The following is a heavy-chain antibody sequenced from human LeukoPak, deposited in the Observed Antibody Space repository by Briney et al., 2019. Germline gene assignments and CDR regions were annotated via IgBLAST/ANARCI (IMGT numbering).Heavy chain of an antibody. CDR1: GYTLTELS. D-gene: IGHD3-10*01. V-gene: IGHV1-24*01. J-gene: IGHJ6*02. Sequence: ASVKVSCKVSGYTLTELSMHWVRQAPGKGLEWMGGFDPEDGETIYAQKFQGRVTMTEDTSTDTAYMEQSSLRSEDTAVYYCATDETDGRLWFGASPSYGMDVGGQGTTVTVS. CDR2: FDPEDGET. CDR3: ATDETDGRLWFGASPSYGMDV.